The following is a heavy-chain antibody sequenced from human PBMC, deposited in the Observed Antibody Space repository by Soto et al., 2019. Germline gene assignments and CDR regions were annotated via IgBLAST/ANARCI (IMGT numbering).Heavy chain of an antibody. CDR1: GASVSSNSAA. D-gene: IGHD5-12*01. V-gene: IGHV6-1*01. CDR2: TYYRSKWYN. Sequence: SQTLSLTCAISGASVSSNSAAWNGIRQSPSRGLEWLGRTYYRSKWYNDYAVSVKSRITINPDTSKNQFSLQLNSVTPEDTAVYYCERLTDCGSGEYSDYVGMDDWGEGPTAT. J-gene: IGHJ6*02. CDR3: ERLTDCGSGEYSDYVGMDD.